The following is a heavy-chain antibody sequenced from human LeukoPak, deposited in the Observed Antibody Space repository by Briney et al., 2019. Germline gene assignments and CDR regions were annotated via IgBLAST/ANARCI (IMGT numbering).Heavy chain of an antibody. Sequence: GGSLRLSCAASGFTFSAYNMNWVRRTPGKGLEWVSSITTSSSYMFYADSVRGRFTISRDNAENSLYLQRNSLRDEDTAVYYCARDPYSGGYGAYYYYYMDVWGKGTTVTVSS. CDR2: ITTSSSYM. CDR3: ARDPYSGGYGAYYYYYMDV. J-gene: IGHJ6*03. V-gene: IGHV3-21*01. D-gene: IGHD6-19*01. CDR1: GFTFSAYN.